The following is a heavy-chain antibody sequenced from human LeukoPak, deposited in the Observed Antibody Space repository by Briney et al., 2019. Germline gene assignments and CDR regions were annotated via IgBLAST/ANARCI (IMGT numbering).Heavy chain of an antibody. CDR1: GFTFDDYA. CDR3: ARKYQLLHNAFDI. Sequence: GRSLRLSCAASGFTFDDYAMHWVRQAPGKGLEWVSGISWNSGSMGYADSVKGRFTVSRDNAKNSLYLQTNSLRAEDTALYYCARKYQLLHNAFDIWGQGTMVTVSS. D-gene: IGHD2-2*01. CDR2: ISWNSGSM. J-gene: IGHJ3*02. V-gene: IGHV3-9*01.